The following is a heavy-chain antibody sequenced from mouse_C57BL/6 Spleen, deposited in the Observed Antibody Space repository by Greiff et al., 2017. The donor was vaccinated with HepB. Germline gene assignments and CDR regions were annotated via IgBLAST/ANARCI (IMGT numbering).Heavy chain of an antibody. J-gene: IGHJ3*01. CDR2: IDPEDGDT. Sequence: EVKLMESGAELVRPGASVKLSCTASGFNIKDYYMHWVKQRPEQGLEWIGRIDPEDGDTEYAPKFQGKATMTADTSSNTAYLQLSSLTSEDTAVYYCTTVIYYYGSSYEEFAYWGQGTLVTVSA. V-gene: IGHV14-1*01. D-gene: IGHD1-1*01. CDR1: GFNIKDYY. CDR3: TTVIYYYGSSYEEFAY.